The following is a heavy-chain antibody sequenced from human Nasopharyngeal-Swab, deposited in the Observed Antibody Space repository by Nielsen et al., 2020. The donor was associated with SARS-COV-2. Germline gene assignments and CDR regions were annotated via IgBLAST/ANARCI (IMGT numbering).Heavy chain of an antibody. J-gene: IGHJ4*02. D-gene: IGHD6-13*01. V-gene: IGHV4-30-4*01. Sequence: SETLSLTCTVSGGSISSGDYYWSWIRQPPGKDLEWIGYIYYSGSTYYNPSLKSRVTISVDTSKNQFSLKLSSVTAADTAVYYCARVFEAAAGLDYWGQGTLVTVSS. CDR2: IYYSGST. CDR1: GGSISSGDYY. CDR3: ARVFEAAAGLDY.